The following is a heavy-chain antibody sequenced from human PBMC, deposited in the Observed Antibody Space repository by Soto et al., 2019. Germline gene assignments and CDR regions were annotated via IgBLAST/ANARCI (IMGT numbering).Heavy chain of an antibody. CDR2: IWYDGSNK. J-gene: IGHJ4*02. CDR1: GFTFSSYG. Sequence: QVQLVESGGGVVQPGRSLRLSCAASGFTFSSYGMHWVRQAPGKGLEWVAVIWYDGSNKYYADSVKGRFTISRDNSKNPLYLQMNSLRAEDTAVYYCARGGIAAAGSPFDYWGQGTLVTVSS. CDR3: ARGGIAAAGSPFDY. V-gene: IGHV3-33*01. D-gene: IGHD6-13*01.